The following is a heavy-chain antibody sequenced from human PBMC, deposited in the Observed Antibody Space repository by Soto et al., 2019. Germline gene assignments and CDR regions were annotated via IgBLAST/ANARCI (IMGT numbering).Heavy chain of an antibody. CDR1: GGTFSSYT. J-gene: IGHJ4*02. CDR3: AMAAGVGDFDY. V-gene: IGHV1-69*02. CDR2: IIPILGIA. D-gene: IGHD6-13*01. Sequence: QVQLVQSGAEVKKPGSSVKVSCKASGGTFSSYTISWVRQAPGQGLEWMGRIIPILGIANYAQKFQGRVTXTXDKSTSTAYMELSSLRSEDTAVYYWAMAAGVGDFDYWGQGTLVTVSS.